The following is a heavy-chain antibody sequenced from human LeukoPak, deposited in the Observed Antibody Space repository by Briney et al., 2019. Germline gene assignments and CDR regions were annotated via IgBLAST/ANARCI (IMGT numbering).Heavy chain of an antibody. CDR3: VYSGDYEKGY. CDR1: GFTFSSYE. V-gene: IGHV3-7*01. J-gene: IGHJ4*02. D-gene: IGHD4-17*01. Sequence: GGSLRLSCAASGFTFSSYEMSWVRQAPGKGLEWVANIKQDGSEKYYVDSVKGRFTISRDNAKNPLYLQMNSLRAEDTAVYYCVYSGDYEKGYWGQGTLVTVSS. CDR2: IKQDGSEK.